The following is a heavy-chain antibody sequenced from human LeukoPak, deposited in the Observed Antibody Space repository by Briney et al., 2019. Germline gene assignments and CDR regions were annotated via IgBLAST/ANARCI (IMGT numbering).Heavy chain of an antibody. D-gene: IGHD3-9*01. CDR1: GDSISSRSYY. CDR2: IYFSGSA. CDR3: ARLGDLLTGYYFES. Sequence: SETLSLTCNVSGDSISSRSYYWGWIRQPPGKGLEWIGSIYFSGSAHYNPSLKSRVTLSVDRSKNHFSLEVKSVTAADTAVYFCARLGDLLTGYYFESWGQGTLVIVSS. J-gene: IGHJ4*02. V-gene: IGHV4-39*02.